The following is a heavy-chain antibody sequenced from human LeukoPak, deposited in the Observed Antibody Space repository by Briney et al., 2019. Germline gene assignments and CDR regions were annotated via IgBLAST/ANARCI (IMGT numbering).Heavy chain of an antibody. D-gene: IGHD3-10*01. CDR3: ARSSMVRDYGMDV. J-gene: IGHJ6*02. V-gene: IGHV4-30-4*01. Sequence: PSETLSLTCTVSAGSITSHDYYWSWIRQAPGKGLEWIGYTHNSGSTFYNPSLKSRFTISVDTSKNQFSLKLSSVTAADTAVYYCARSSMVRDYGMDVWGQGTTVTVSS. CDR2: THNSGST. CDR1: AGSITSHDYY.